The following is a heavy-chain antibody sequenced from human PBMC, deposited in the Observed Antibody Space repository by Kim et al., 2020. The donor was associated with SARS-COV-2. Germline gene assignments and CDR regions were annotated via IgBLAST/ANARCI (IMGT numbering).Heavy chain of an antibody. CDR3: GTSLLWFGIFDY. CDR1: GYTLSKLS. V-gene: IGHV1-24*01. Sequence: ASVKVSCKVSGYTLSKLSIHWVRQTHGKGLEWMGGFDPENGERIYAERFQGRFTMTEDTSTDVAYMELSNVKSDDTAVYYCGTSLLWFGIFDYWGQGTLVTVSS. CDR2: FDPENGER. D-gene: IGHD3-10*01. J-gene: IGHJ4*02.